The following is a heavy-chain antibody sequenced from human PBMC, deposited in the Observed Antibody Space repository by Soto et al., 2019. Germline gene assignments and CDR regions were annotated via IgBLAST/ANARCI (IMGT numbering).Heavy chain of an antibody. J-gene: IGHJ4*02. Sequence: QVQLVESGGGVVQPGRSLRLCCAASGFTFSSYGMHWVRQAPGKGLEWVAVIWYDGSNKYYADSVKGRFTISRDNSKNTLYLQMNSLRAEDTAVYYCASSFSSSSIWYYFDYWGQGTLVTVSS. CDR3: ASSFSSSSIWYYFDY. CDR1: GFTFSSYG. CDR2: IWYDGSNK. D-gene: IGHD6-13*01. V-gene: IGHV3-33*01.